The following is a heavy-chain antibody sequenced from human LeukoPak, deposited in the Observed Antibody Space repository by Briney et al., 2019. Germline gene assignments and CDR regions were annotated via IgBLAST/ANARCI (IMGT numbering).Heavy chain of an antibody. Sequence: GGSLRLSCAASGFTFTDYWMSWVRQAPGKGLEWVANIKRDGSEKYYVDSVKGRFTISRDNAKNSLYLQMNSLRAEDTAVYYCAREGLGSYYFDYWGQGTLVTVSS. J-gene: IGHJ4*02. CDR1: GFTFTDYW. CDR3: AREGLGSYYFDY. V-gene: IGHV3-7*03. D-gene: IGHD6-6*01. CDR2: IKRDGSEK.